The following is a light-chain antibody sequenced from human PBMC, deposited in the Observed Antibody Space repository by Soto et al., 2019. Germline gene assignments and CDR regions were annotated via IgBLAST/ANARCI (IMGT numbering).Light chain of an antibody. CDR2: GAS. Sequence: EIFLTQSPGTLSLSPGEGTTLSCRASESVASLAWYQQKPGQAPRLLIYGASTRATGIPDRFSGSGSGTDFTLTISRLEPEDFAVYYCQYYGGSPRTFGRGTRWISN. V-gene: IGKV3-20*01. CDR3: QYYGGSPRT. CDR1: ESVAS. J-gene: IGKJ1*01.